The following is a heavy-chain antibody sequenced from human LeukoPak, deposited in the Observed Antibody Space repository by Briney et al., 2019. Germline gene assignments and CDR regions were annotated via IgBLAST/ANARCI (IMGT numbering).Heavy chain of an antibody. CDR3: ARGVVRGIFDY. Sequence: SETLSLTCAVYGGPFSGYYWSWIRQPPGKGLEWIGEINHSGSTNYNPSLKSRVTISVDTSKNQFSLKLSSVTAADTAVYYCARGVVRGIFDYWGQGTLVTVSS. D-gene: IGHD3-10*01. J-gene: IGHJ4*02. CDR1: GGPFSGYY. V-gene: IGHV4-34*01. CDR2: INHSGST.